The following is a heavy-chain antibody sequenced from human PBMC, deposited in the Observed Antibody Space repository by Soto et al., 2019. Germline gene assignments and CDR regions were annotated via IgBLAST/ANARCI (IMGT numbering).Heavy chain of an antibody. V-gene: IGHV4-59*01. Sequence: PSETLSLTCTVSGGSISSYYWSWIRQPPGKGLEWIGYIYYSGSTNYNPSLKSRVTISVDTSKNQFSLKLSSVTAADTAVYYCAYGSTPYYFDYWGQGTLVTVS. CDR1: GGSISSYY. D-gene: IGHD3-10*01. CDR3: AYGSTPYYFDY. CDR2: IYYSGST. J-gene: IGHJ4*02.